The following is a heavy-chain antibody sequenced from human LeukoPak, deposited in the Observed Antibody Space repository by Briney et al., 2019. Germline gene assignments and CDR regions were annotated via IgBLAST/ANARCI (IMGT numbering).Heavy chain of an antibody. CDR3: ARVVVVTSTLLYFDL. CDR1: GYIFPNYW. V-gene: IGHV5-51*01. J-gene: IGHJ2*01. CDR2: IHPGDSDT. Sequence: GASLKISCRGSGYIFPNYWIGWVRHVPGKGLDWMGLIHPGDSDTRYSPSFQGQVTISVGKSITTAYLQWSSLQASDTAIYFCARVVVVTSTLLYFDLWGRGSLVTVFS. D-gene: IGHD2-21*02.